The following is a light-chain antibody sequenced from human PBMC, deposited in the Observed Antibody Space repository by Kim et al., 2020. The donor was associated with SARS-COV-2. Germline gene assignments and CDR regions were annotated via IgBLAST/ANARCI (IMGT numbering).Light chain of an antibody. CDR3: QTWGTGMV. J-gene: IGLJ2*01. V-gene: IGLV4-69*01. Sequence: GAPVKLTCTLSSRHSSYASAWRQQQPEKGPRYLMKLNSDGSHSKGDGIPDRFSGSSSGAERYLTISSLQSEDEADYYCQTWGTGMVFGGGTQLTVL. CDR2: LNSDGSH. CDR1: SRHSSYA.